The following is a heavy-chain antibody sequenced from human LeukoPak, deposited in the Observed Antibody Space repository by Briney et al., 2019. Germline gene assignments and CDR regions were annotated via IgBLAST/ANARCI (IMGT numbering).Heavy chain of an antibody. CDR3: VACSSGSCYGDRFDP. CDR2: VGGSGDS. Sequence: GGSLRLSCAASGFTFNNYAMSWVRQAPGKGLEWVSAVGGSGDSYYADSVKGRFTISRDNSKNTLYLQMNSLRAEDAAVYYCVACSSGSCYGDRFDPWGQGILVTVSS. V-gene: IGHV3-23*01. J-gene: IGHJ5*02. D-gene: IGHD2-2*01. CDR1: GFTFNNYA.